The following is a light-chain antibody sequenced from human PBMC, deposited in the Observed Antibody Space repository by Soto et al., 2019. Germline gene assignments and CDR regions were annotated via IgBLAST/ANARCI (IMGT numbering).Light chain of an antibody. CDR1: QSVSTRY. CDR2: GAS. V-gene: IGKV3-20*01. Sequence: ESMLTQSPGTLSLSPGYRATLSCRASQSVSTRYLAWYQQKPGQAPRLLIYGASIRAAGIRDRFSGSGSGTDFTLTISRLEPEAFAVDYCHQFGSSPLAFTFGQGTKLEI. CDR3: HQFGSSPLAFT. J-gene: IGKJ2*01.